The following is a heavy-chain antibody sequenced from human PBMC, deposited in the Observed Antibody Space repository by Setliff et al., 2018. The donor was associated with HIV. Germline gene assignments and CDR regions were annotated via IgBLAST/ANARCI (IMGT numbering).Heavy chain of an antibody. CDR1: NGSFSGHY. Sequence: SETLSLTCVVYNGSFSGHYWSWIRQPPGKGLEWIGEINHSGSPNYSSSLKSRVTISLDTSKNQFSLKLSSVTAADTAVYYCASLLSRGYYYDRSGYSYRDYWGQGTLVTVSS. J-gene: IGHJ4*02. CDR2: INHSGSP. V-gene: IGHV4-34*01. D-gene: IGHD3-22*01. CDR3: ASLLSRGYYYDRSGYSYRDY.